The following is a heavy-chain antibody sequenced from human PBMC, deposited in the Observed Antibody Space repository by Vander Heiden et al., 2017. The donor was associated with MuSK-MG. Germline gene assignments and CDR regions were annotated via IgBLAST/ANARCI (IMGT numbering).Heavy chain of an antibody. V-gene: IGHV3-33*01. Sequence: QVQLVESGGGVVQPGRSLRLSCAASGFTFSSYGMHWVRQAPGKGLEWVAVIWYDGSNKYYADSVKGRFTISRDNSKNTLYLQMNSLRAEDTAVYYCETGRGYCSGGSCYSENYWGQGTLVTVSS. J-gene: IGHJ4*02. CDR2: IWYDGSNK. CDR3: ETGRGYCSGGSCYSENY. D-gene: IGHD2-15*01. CDR1: GFTFSSYG.